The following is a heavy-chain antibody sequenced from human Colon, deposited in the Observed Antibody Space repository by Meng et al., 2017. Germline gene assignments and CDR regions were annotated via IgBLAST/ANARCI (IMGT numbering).Heavy chain of an antibody. V-gene: IGHV3-30*04. D-gene: IGHD2-21*01. CDR1: GFNLRELG. CDR3: AKEWSSSYAYYDA. J-gene: IGHJ5*01. Sequence: VTLVQSGGGVVQPGTSLRLSCSASGFNLRELGLHWVRQAPGKGLEWVAAVTYDGTKQYYADSVKGRFIISRDNSDNTLYLQMGSLKPDDTAIYYCAKEWSSSYAYYDAWGQGTLVTVSS. CDR2: VTYDGTKQ.